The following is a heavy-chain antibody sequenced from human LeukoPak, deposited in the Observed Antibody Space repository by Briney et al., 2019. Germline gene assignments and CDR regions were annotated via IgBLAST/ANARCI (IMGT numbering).Heavy chain of an antibody. Sequence: ASVKVSCKASGGTFSSYAISWVQQAPGQGLEWMGRIIPILGIANYAQKFQGRVTITADKSTSTAYMELSSLRSEDTAVYYCVHSSGYITYYYYGMDVWGQGTTVTVSS. V-gene: IGHV1-69*04. CDR2: IIPILGIA. D-gene: IGHD3-22*01. J-gene: IGHJ6*02. CDR3: VHSSGYITYYYYGMDV. CDR1: GGTFSSYA.